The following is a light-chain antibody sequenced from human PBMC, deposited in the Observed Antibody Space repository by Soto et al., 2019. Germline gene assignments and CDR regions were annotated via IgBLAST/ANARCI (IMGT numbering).Light chain of an antibody. Sequence: EIVLTQSPGTLSLSPGERATLSCRASQTISSTYLAWYQQQPAQAPRLLIFGASSRATGIPDRFSGSGSGTDFTLNISRLEPEDFAVYYCQQYGSSPLYTFDQGTKLEIK. CDR3: QQYGSSPLYT. CDR2: GAS. CDR1: QTISSTY. V-gene: IGKV3-20*01. J-gene: IGKJ2*01.